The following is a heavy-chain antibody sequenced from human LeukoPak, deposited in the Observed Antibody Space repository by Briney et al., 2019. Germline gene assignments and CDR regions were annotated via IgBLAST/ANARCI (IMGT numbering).Heavy chain of an antibody. CDR2: ISYDGSNK. D-gene: IGHD5-24*01. V-gene: IGHV3-30-3*01. Sequence: GGPLRLSCAASGFTFSSYAMHWVRKAPGKGLEWVAVISYDGSNKYYADSVKGRFTISRDNSKNTLYLQMNSLRSEDTAVYYCARGRGGDGYNWLCYFDYWGQGTLVTVSS. CDR1: GFTFSSYA. CDR3: ARGRGGDGYNWLCYFDY. J-gene: IGHJ4*02.